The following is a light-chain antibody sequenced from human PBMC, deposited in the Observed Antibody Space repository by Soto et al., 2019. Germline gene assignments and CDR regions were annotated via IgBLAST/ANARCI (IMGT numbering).Light chain of an antibody. CDR3: QQYNSWGGWR. J-gene: IGKJ1*01. Sequence: EIVMTQSPATLSVSPGERATLSCRASQSVSSNLAWYQQKPGQAPRLLIYGASTRATGIPARFSGSGSGTEFTLTISSLQSEDFAVYYWQQYNSWGGWRVGEGTKVEIK. CDR2: GAS. CDR1: QSVSSN. V-gene: IGKV3-15*01.